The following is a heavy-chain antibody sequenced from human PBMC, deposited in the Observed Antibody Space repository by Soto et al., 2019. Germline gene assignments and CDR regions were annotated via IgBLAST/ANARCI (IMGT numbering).Heavy chain of an antibody. J-gene: IGHJ4*02. D-gene: IGHD3-10*01. CDR1: GYTFTSYG. V-gene: IGHV1-18*01. Sequence: ASVKVSCKASGYTFTSYGISWVRQAPGQGLEWMEWISAYNGNTNYAQKLQGRVTMTTDTSTSTAYMELRSLRSDDTAVYYCARDGTGLWFGELLRPFDYWGQGTLVTVSS. CDR3: ARDGTGLWFGELLRPFDY. CDR2: ISAYNGNT.